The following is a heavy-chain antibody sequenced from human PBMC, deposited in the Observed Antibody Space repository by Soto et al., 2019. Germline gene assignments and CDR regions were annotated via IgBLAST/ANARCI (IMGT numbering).Heavy chain of an antibody. Sequence: PGGSLRLSCAASGFTFSSYGMHWVRQAPGKGPEWVAVIWYDGSNKYYADSVKGRFTISRDNSKNTLYLQMNSLRAEDTAVYYCARDLHPFIAVAVDYWGQGTLVTVSS. CDR2: IWYDGSNK. J-gene: IGHJ4*02. CDR1: GFTFSSYG. D-gene: IGHD6-19*01. V-gene: IGHV3-33*01. CDR3: ARDLHPFIAVAVDY.